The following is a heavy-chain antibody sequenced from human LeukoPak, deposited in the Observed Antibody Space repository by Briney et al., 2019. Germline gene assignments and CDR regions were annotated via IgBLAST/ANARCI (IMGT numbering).Heavy chain of an antibody. CDR3: VRDVAPSGTVWFDS. J-gene: IGHJ5*01. CDR1: GFTFSSYS. Sequence: GGSLRLSCAASGFTFSSYSMNWVRQAPGKGLVWVSRISDDGRVTLYADFVKGRFTISRDNAKNTLSLQMNSLRVEDTAVYYCVRDVAPSGTVWFDSWGQGTLVTVSS. D-gene: IGHD6-13*01. V-gene: IGHV3-74*01. CDR2: ISDDGRVT.